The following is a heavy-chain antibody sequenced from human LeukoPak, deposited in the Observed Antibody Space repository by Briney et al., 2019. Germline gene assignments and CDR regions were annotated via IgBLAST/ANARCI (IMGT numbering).Heavy chain of an antibody. CDR1: GFTFSSYS. Sequence: GGSLRLSCAASGFTFSSYSMNWVRQAPGKGLEWVSYISSSSSTIYYADSVKGRFTISRDNAKNTLYLQMNSLRAEDTAVYYCAKQASSHLEAYFDYWGQGTLVTVSS. V-gene: IGHV3-48*01. D-gene: IGHD6-13*01. CDR2: ISSSSSTI. J-gene: IGHJ4*02. CDR3: AKQASSHLEAYFDY.